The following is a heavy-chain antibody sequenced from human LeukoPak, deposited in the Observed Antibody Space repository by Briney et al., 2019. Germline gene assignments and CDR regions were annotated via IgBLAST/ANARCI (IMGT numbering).Heavy chain of an antibody. J-gene: IGHJ4*02. CDR1: GFTFSDYN. Sequence: GGSLRLSCAASGFTFSDYNMNWVRQVPGKGLESVSYMSRSGDIIYYADSVKGRFTISRDNAKDSLYLQMNSLRAEDTAVYYCARDVYYGSGSPRLDYWGQGTLVTVSS. CDR2: MSRSGDII. D-gene: IGHD3-10*01. V-gene: IGHV3-48*01. CDR3: ARDVYYGSGSPRLDY.